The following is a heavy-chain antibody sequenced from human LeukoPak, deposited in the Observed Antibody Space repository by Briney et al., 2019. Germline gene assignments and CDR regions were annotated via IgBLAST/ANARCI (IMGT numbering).Heavy chain of an antibody. J-gene: IGHJ3*02. V-gene: IGHV1-69*05. CDR2: IIPIFGTA. D-gene: IGHD3-22*01. Sequence: SVKVSCKASGGTFSSYAISWVRQAPGQGLEWMGGIIPIFGTANYAQKFQGRVTITTDESTSTAYMELSSLRSEDTAVYYCAGLTYYYDSSGYYYTPLFDIWGQGTMVTVSS. CDR3: AGLTYYYDSSGYYYTPLFDI. CDR1: GGTFSSYA.